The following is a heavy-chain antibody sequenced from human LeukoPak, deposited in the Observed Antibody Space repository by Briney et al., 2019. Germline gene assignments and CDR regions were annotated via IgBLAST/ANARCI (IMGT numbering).Heavy chain of an antibody. J-gene: IGHJ6*02. CDR1: GYTFTGYY. V-gene: IGHV1-2*02. Sequence: GASVKVSCKASGYTFTGYYMHWVRQAPGQGLEWMGWINPNSGGTNDAQKFQGRVTMTRDTSISTAYMELSSLRSDDTAVYYCARAGGYYYDSSGYYPMSDYYYYYGMDVWGQGTTVTVSS. CDR3: ARAGGYYYDSSGYYPMSDYYYYYGMDV. D-gene: IGHD3-22*01. CDR2: INPNSGGT.